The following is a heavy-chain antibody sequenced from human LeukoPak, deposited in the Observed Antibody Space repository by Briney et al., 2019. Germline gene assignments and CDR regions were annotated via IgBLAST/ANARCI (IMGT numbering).Heavy chain of an antibody. CDR2: ISGSGGST. D-gene: IGHD1-1*01. CDR1: GFTFSTYA. J-gene: IGHJ4*02. Sequence: GGSLRLSCVASGFTFSTYAMTWVRQAPGKGLEWVSGISGSGGSTYYADSVKGRFTISRDNSKNTLYLQMDNLRAEDTALYYCAKGYWNPGYWGQGTLVTVSS. CDR3: AKGYWNPGY. V-gene: IGHV3-23*01.